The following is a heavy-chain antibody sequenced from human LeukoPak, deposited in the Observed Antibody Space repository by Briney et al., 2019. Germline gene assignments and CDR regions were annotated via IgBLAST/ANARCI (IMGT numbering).Heavy chain of an antibody. CDR1: GGSISSSSYY. CDR2: IYYSGST. V-gene: IGHV4-39*01. Sequence: PSETLSLTCTVPGGSISSSSYYWGWIRQPPGKGLEWIGSIYYSGSTYYNPSLKSRVTISVDTSKNQFSLKLSSVTAADTAVYYCARGVAVAGGYYYYYYMDVWGKGTTVTISS. J-gene: IGHJ6*03. CDR3: ARGVAVAGGYYYYYYMDV. D-gene: IGHD6-19*01.